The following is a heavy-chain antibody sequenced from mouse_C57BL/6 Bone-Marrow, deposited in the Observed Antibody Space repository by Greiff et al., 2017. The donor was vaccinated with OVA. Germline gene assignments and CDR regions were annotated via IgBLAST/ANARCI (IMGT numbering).Heavy chain of an antibody. V-gene: IGHV1-82*01. Sequence: VKLMESGPELVKPGASVKISCKASGYAFSSSWMNWVKQRPGKGLEWIGRIYPGDGDTNYNGKFKGKATLTADKSSSTAYMQLSSLTSEDSAVYFCARSAVITTVVPYYAMDYWGQGTSVTVSS. CDR3: ARSAVITTVVPYYAMDY. CDR2: IYPGDGDT. D-gene: IGHD1-1*01. J-gene: IGHJ4*01. CDR1: GYAFSSSW.